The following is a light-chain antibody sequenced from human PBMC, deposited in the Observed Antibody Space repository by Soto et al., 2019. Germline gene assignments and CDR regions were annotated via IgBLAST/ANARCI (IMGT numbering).Light chain of an antibody. V-gene: IGKV3-20*01. Sequence: EIVLTQSPGTLSLSPGESATLSCSASQSVTKHNLNWDQQKPGQAPRLLFYGASIRATGIPDRFSGSGSETDFTLTISRLEPEDFALYYCQQYGRSAPSTFGQGTRLEI. CDR2: GAS. CDR3: QQYGRSAPST. CDR1: QSVTKHN. J-gene: IGKJ5*01.